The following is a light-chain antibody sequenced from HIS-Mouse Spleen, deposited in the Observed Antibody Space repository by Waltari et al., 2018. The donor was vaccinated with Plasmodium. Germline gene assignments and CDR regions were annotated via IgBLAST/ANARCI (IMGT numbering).Light chain of an antibody. CDR3: QQYGSSPIT. CDR1: QSVSDSY. J-gene: IGKJ5*01. CDR2: GAS. Sequence: EIVFTQSPGTLSLSQGERATLSGRASQSVSDSYLAWYQQKPGQPPRLLILGASSRATGIPDRFSGSGSGTDFTLTISRLEPEDFAVYYCQQYGSSPITFGQGTRLEIK. V-gene: IGKV3-20*01.